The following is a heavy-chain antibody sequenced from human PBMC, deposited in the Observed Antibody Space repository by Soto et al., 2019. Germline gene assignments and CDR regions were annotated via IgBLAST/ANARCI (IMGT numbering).Heavy chain of an antibody. D-gene: IGHD4-17*01. CDR2: IIPIFGTA. V-gene: IGHV1-69*13. Sequence: GASVKVSCKASGGTFSSYAISWVRQAPGQGLEWMGGIIPIFGTANYAQKFQGRVTITADESTSTAYMELRSLRSDDTAVYYCARGNGDYAGYWGEGPRVTFPS. CDR1: GGTFSSYA. CDR3: ARGNGDYAGY. J-gene: IGHJ4*02.